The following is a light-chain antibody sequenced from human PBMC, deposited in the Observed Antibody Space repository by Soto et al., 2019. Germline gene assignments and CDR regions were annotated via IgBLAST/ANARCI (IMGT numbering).Light chain of an antibody. J-gene: IGLJ2*01. CDR1: PSNVGPFYG. CDR3: QSDDSTRSVV. V-gene: IGLV1-40*01. Sequence: QSVLTQPPSVSGAPGPCITLSCTGTPSNVGPFYGFHWYQQLRGTAPRLLIFADDNRPSGVPDRFSGSKSGTSASLTITGLQAEDEADYYCQSDDSTRSVVFGGGTKLTVL. CDR2: ADD.